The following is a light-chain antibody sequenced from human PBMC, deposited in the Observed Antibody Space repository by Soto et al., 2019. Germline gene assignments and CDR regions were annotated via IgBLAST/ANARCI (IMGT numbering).Light chain of an antibody. Sequence: SYELTQPPSVSVSPGQTASVTCSGDKLENKAVCWYQQKPGRSPVLVIYRDSRRPSGIPDRFSGSNSGSTATLTISGTDSMDEADYYCQAWDSSTGGVFGGGTKLTVL. CDR2: RDS. CDR3: QAWDSSTGGV. V-gene: IGLV3-1*01. CDR1: KLENKA. J-gene: IGLJ2*01.